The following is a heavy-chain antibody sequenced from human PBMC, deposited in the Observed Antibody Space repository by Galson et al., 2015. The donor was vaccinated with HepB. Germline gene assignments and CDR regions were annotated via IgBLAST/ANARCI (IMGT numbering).Heavy chain of an antibody. Sequence: LSLTCSVSGGSIGSSQWSWIRQPPGKRLEWIGYIYYSGSTDYNPSLKSRVTISVDMSKNQFSLNLSSVTAADTAVYYCAKSAAYRSYYWFDLWGQGTLVTVSS. CDR1: GGSIGSSQ. J-gene: IGHJ5*02. CDR2: IYYSGST. CDR3: AKSAAYRSYYWFDL. V-gene: IGHV4-59*08. D-gene: IGHD1-26*01.